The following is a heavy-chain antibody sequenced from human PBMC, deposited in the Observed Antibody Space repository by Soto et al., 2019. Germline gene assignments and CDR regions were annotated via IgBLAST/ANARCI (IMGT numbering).Heavy chain of an antibody. CDR1: GFSLSNARMG. Sequence: QVTLKESGPVLVKPTETLTPTCTVSGFSLSNARMGVSWIRQPPGKALEWLAHIFSNDEKSYSTSLKSRLTISKDTSKSQVVLTMTNMDPVDTATYYCARIPFDCGGDCYSGGFDYWGQGTLVTVSS. V-gene: IGHV2-26*01. D-gene: IGHD2-21*02. CDR2: IFSNDEK. CDR3: ARIPFDCGGDCYSGGFDY. J-gene: IGHJ4*02.